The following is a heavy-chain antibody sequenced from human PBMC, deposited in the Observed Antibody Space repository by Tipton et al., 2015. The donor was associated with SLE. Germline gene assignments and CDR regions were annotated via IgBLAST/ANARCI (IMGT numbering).Heavy chain of an antibody. CDR3: ARGHSGSYYFDY. J-gene: IGHJ4*02. D-gene: IGHD1-26*01. Sequence: TLSLTCTVSGGSINSNTYYWGWIRQPPGKGLEWLGTIYYNGNTYYNASLKSRVTMSVDTSQNQFSLRLRSVTAADTALYYCARGHSGSYYFDYWGQGTPVTVSS. CDR1: GGSINSNTYY. CDR2: IYYNGNT. V-gene: IGHV4-39*07.